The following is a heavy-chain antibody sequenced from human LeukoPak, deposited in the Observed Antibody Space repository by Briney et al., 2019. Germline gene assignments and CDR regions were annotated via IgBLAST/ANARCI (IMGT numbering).Heavy chain of an antibody. CDR3: TRGIVVDSYYYYMDV. CDR1: GYTFTSYY. J-gene: IGHJ6*03. CDR2: INPSGGST. D-gene: IGHD2-2*01. Sequence: ASVKVSCKASGYTFTSYYMHWVRQAPGQGLEWMGIINPSGGSTSYAQKFQGRVTMTRDTSTSTVYMELSSLRSEDTAVYYCTRGIVVDSYYYYMDVWGKGTTVPVSS. V-gene: IGHV1-46*01.